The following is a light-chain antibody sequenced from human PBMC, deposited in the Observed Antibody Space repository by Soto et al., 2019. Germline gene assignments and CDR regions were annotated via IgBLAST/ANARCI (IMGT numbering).Light chain of an antibody. CDR3: QHYNNAPYT. Sequence: DIQMTQSPSSLSASVGDRVTITCRASQGISNYLAWYQQKPGKVPKLLIYSASTLQSGVPSRFSGSGSGTDFTLTISSLEPEDVATYYCQHYNNAPYTLGQGTKLEIK. CDR2: SAS. CDR1: QGISNY. V-gene: IGKV1-27*01. J-gene: IGKJ2*01.